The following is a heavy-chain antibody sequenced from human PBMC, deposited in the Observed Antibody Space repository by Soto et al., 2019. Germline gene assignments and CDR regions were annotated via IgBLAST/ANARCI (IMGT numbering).Heavy chain of an antibody. V-gene: IGHV1-3*01. D-gene: IGHD3-9*01. CDR1: GYTFTAYA. CDR3: ARDLYISSAPFDP. J-gene: IGHJ5*02. Sequence: GASVKVSCKASGYTFTAYAIHWVRQAPGQRLEWMGWINAGNGDTKYSQNFQGRVAITRDTSASTAYMELSSLRSEDTAVYYCARDLYISSAPFDPWGQGTLVTVSS. CDR2: INAGNGDT.